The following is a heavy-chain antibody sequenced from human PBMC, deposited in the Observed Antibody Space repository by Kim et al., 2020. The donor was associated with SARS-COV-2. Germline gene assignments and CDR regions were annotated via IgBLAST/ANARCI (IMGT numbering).Heavy chain of an antibody. CDR3: AKDHYYDSSGLDAFDI. CDR2: ISGSGGST. CDR1: GFTFSSYA. J-gene: IGHJ3*02. V-gene: IGHV3-23*01. D-gene: IGHD3-22*01. Sequence: GGSLRLSCAASGFTFSSYAMSWVRQAPGKGLEWVSAISGSGGSTYYADSVKGRFTISRDNSKNTLYLQMNSLRAEDTAVYYCAKDHYYDSSGLDAFDIWGQGTVVTVSS.